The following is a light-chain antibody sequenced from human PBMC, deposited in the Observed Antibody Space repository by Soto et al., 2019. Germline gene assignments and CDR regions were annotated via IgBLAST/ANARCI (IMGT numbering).Light chain of an antibody. Sequence: SYELTQPPSVSVSPGQTASITCCGDKLGDKYACWYQQKPGQSPVLVIYQDSKRPSGIPERFSGSNSGNTATLTISGTQAMDEADYYCQAWDISTYYVFGTGTKLTVL. CDR3: QAWDISTYYV. J-gene: IGLJ1*01. V-gene: IGLV3-1*01. CDR2: QDS. CDR1: KLGDKY.